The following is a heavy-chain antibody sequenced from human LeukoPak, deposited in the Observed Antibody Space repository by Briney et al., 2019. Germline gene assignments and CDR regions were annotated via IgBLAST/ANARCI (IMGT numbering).Heavy chain of an antibody. CDR3: ATERIAAAGTWYYYYGMDV. D-gene: IGHD6-13*01. CDR2: ISGSGGST. V-gene: IGHV3-23*01. CDR1: GFTFSSYA. J-gene: IGHJ6*02. Sequence: GSLRLSCAASGFTFSSYAMSWVRQAPGKGLEWVSAISGSGGSTYYADSVKGRFTISRDNSKNTLYLQMNSLRAEDTAVYYCATERIAAAGTWYYYYGMDVWGQGTTVTVSS.